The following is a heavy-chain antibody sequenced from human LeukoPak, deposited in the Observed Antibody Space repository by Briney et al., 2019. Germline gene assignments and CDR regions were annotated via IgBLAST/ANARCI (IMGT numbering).Heavy chain of an antibody. V-gene: IGHV4-61*08. Sequence: PSETLSLTCTVSGGSVSSSGYYWSWIRQPPGKGLEWIGYIYYNGSTNYNPSLKSRVTISLDTSKNQFSLKLSSVTAADTAVYYCARDRAYGDFDYWGQGTLVTVSS. J-gene: IGHJ4*02. D-gene: IGHD4-17*01. CDR2: IYYNGST. CDR3: ARDRAYGDFDY. CDR1: GGSVSSSGYY.